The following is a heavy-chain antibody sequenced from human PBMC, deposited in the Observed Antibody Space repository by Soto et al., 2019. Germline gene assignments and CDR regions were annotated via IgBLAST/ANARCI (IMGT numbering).Heavy chain of an antibody. J-gene: IGHJ4*02. D-gene: IGHD5-18*01. CDR1: GLCLSSNA. CDR3: EKDPQRWLRYYFDY. CDR2: ISGSGGST. Sequence: GSLRLSCAVPGLCLSSNAILWVRQAPGKGLEWVSAISGSGGSTYYADSVKGRFTISRDNSKNTLFLQMNSLRAEDTAVYYREKDPQRWLRYYFDYWGQGPLVTYPQ. V-gene: IGHV3-23*01.